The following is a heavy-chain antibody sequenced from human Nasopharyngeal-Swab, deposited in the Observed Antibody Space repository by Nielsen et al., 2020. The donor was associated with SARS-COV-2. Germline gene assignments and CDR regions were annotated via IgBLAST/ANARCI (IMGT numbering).Heavy chain of an antibody. D-gene: IGHD1-26*01. Sequence: GGSRRLSCEASGFTNAWMPWVRQAPGKGREWGGRIKSKTDGRTTDYAARVKARLTISRDDSKDTLYLQMNSLKTEDKAVYYCTTGWSGSYSYWGQGTLVTVSS. CDR1: GFTNAW. CDR2: IKSKTDGRTT. J-gene: IGHJ4*02. CDR3: TTGWSGSYSY. V-gene: IGHV3-15*01.